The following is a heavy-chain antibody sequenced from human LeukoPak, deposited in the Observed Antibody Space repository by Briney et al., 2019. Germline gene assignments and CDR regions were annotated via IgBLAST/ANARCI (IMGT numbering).Heavy chain of an antibody. J-gene: IGHJ4*02. V-gene: IGHV1-8*01. CDR2: MNPNTGDT. D-gene: IGHD3-9*01. Sequence: ASVKVSCKASGYSFTSYDINWVRQATGQGLEWMGYMNPNTGDTGVTQKFQGRVTMTRDPSINTAYMELTSLRSEDTAVYFCTRGGEILTHYKLIDYWGQGTLVTVSS. CDR3: TRGGEILTHYKLIDY. CDR1: GYSFTSYD.